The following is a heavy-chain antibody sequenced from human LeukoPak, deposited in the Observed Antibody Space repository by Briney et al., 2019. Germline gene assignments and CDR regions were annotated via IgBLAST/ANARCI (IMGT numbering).Heavy chain of an antibody. CDR1: GFTFSSYA. D-gene: IGHD3-10*01. CDR2: ISGSGGST. J-gene: IGHJ4*02. V-gene: IGHV3-23*01. CDR3: AKGGSWGFGELLLDY. Sequence: PGGSLRLSCAASGFTFSSYAMSWVRQAPGKGLEWVSAISGSGGSTYYADSVKGRFTIPRDNSKNTLYLQMNSLRAEDTAVYYCAKGGSWGFGELLLDYWGQGTLVTVSS.